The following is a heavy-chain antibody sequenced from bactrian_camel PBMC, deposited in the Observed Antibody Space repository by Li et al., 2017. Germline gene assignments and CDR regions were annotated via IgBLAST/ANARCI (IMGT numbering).Heavy chain of an antibody. Sequence: DVQLVESGGGLVQPGESLRLSCLASGITFSRHDMSWVRQAPGKEVEWVAGITSLPSLFRATSYADSVKGRFTISRDNAKNTLYLQINSLKPEDTAVYYCAADPNGRWQELRYWGQGTQVTVS. V-gene: IGHV3S40*01. CDR1: GITFSRHD. J-gene: IGHJ4*01. CDR3: AADPNGRWQELRY. D-gene: IGHD7*01. CDR2: ITSLPSLFRAT.